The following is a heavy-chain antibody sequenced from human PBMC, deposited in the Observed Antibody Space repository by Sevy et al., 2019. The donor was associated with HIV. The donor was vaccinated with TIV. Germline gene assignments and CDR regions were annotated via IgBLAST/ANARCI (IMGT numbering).Heavy chain of an antibody. D-gene: IGHD2-8*01. CDR3: ARVAVEYCTNDCYHRFDH. V-gene: IGHV3-30*04. CDR1: GFTFPIYS. Sequence: GGSLRLSCVASGFTFPIYSVLWVRQAPGKGLEWLTLISYDGNYKYYADSVKGRFTISRDNSNNILYLQMSSLRVEDTAHYFCARVAVEYCTNDCYHRFDHWGLGTLVTVSS. J-gene: IGHJ4*02. CDR2: ISYDGNYK.